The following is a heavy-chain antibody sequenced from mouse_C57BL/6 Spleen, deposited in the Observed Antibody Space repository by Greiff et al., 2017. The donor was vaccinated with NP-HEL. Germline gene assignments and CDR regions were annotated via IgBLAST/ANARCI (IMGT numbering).Heavy chain of an antibody. J-gene: IGHJ2*01. Sequence: QVQLKQPGAELVKPGASVKLSCKASGYTFTSYWMHWVKQRPGQGLEWIGMIHPNSGSTNYNEKFKSKATLTVDKSSSTAYMQLSSLTSEDSAVYYCARYPIYYYGGGYFDYWGQGTTLTVSS. V-gene: IGHV1-64*01. D-gene: IGHD1-1*01. CDR3: ARYPIYYYGGGYFDY. CDR2: IHPNSGST. CDR1: GYTFTSYW.